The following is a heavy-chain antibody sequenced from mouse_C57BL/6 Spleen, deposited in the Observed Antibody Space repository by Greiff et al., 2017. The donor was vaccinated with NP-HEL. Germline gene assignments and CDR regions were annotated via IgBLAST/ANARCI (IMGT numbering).Heavy chain of an antibody. D-gene: IGHD1-1*01. CDR1: GFNIKDYY. Sequence: EVQLQQSGAELVKPGASVKLSCTASGFNIKDYYMHWVKKRTEQGLEWIGRIDPEDGETKYAPKFQCKATITADTSFNTAYLQLSSLTSEDTAVYYCASGHYGNVDYWGQGTTLPVSS. CDR2: IDPEDGET. CDR3: ASGHYGNVDY. V-gene: IGHV14-2*01. J-gene: IGHJ2*01.